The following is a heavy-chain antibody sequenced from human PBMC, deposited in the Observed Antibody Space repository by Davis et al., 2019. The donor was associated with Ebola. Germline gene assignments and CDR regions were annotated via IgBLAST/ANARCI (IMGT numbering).Heavy chain of an antibody. CDR3: ARVRYSSGFFHEPYYYYGMDV. Sequence: MPGGSLRLSCTVSGGSISSYYWSWIRQPPGKGLEWIGEINHSGSTNYNPSLKSRVTISVDTSKNQFSLKLSSVTAADTAVYYCARVRYSSGFFHEPYYYYGMDVWGQGTTVTVSS. D-gene: IGHD6-19*01. J-gene: IGHJ6*02. CDR1: GGSISSYY. CDR2: INHSGST. V-gene: IGHV4-34*01.